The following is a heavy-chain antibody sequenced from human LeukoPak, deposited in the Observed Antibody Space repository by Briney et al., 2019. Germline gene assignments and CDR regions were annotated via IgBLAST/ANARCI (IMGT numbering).Heavy chain of an antibody. J-gene: IGHJ6*04. D-gene: IGHD3-10*02. Sequence: GGSLRLSCAASGFTFSRYSMNWVRQAPGKGLEWVSSITSSSSYIYYADSLKGRFTISRDNAKNSLYLQMNSLRAEDTAVYYCAELGITMIGGVWGKGTTVTISS. CDR3: AELGITMIGGV. CDR2: ITSSSSYI. V-gene: IGHV3-21*01. CDR1: GFTFSRYS.